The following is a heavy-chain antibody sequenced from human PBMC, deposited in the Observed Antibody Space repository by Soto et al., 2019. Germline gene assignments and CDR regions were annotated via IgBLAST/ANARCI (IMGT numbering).Heavy chain of an antibody. V-gene: IGHV1-18*01. CDR3: AREIGVSDYGDYVRGFDY. J-gene: IGHJ4*02. D-gene: IGHD4-17*01. Sequence: QVQLVQSGAEVKKPGASVKVSCKASGYTFTSYGISWVRQAPGQGLEWMGWISAYNGNTNYAQKLQGRVTMTTDTTTSTAYVELRILRSDYTAVDYCAREIGVSDYGDYVRGFDYCGQRTMVTVSS. CDR1: GYTFTSYG. CDR2: ISAYNGNT.